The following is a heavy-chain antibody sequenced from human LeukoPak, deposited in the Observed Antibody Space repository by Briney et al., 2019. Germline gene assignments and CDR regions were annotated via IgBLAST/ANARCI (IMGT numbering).Heavy chain of an antibody. CDR3: ASPPPYDSSGYASPEYFQH. Sequence: GESVKISCKGSGYSFTSYWIGWVRQMPGKGLEWMGIIYPGDSDTRYSPSFQGQVTISADKSISTAYLQWSSLKASGTALYYCASPPPYDSSGYASPEYFQHWGQGTLVTVSS. D-gene: IGHD3-22*01. CDR1: GYSFTSYW. V-gene: IGHV5-51*01. CDR2: IYPGDSDT. J-gene: IGHJ1*01.